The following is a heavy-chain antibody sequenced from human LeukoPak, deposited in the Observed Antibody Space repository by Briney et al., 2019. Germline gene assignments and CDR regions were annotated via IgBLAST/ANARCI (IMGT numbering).Heavy chain of an antibody. CDR1: AGSISTYY. CDR3: ARGGYDSSGYYYFDY. CDR2: IYYSGST. D-gene: IGHD3-22*01. V-gene: IGHV4-59*01. J-gene: IGHJ4*02. Sequence: PSETLSLTCTVSAGSISTYYWSWIRQPPGKGLEWIGYIYYSGSTNYNPSLKSRVTISIDTSKNQFSLKLSSVPAADTAVYFCARGGYDSSGYYYFDYWGQGSLVTVSA.